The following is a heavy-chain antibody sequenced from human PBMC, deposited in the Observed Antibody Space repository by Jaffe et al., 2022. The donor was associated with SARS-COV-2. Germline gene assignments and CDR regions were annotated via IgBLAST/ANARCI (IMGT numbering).Heavy chain of an antibody. V-gene: IGHV3-23*01. J-gene: IGHJ4*02. CDR1: GFTFSSYA. CDR2: ISGSGGST. D-gene: IGHD3-16*01. CDR3: AKDTANSRLGEHTVGY. Sequence: EVQLLESGGGLVQPGGSLRLSCAASGFTFSSYAMSWVRQAPGKGLEWVSAISGSGGSTYYADSVKGRFTISRDNSKNTLYLQMNSLRAEDTAVYYCAKDTANSRLGEHTVGYWGQGTLVTVSS.